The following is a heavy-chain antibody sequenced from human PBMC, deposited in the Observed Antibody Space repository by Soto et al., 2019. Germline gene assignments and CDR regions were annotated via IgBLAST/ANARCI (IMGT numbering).Heavy chain of an antibody. D-gene: IGHD5-18*01. J-gene: IGHJ4*02. CDR2: IYPGDSYT. CDR1: GYSFRSFW. Sequence: EVQLAQSETEVKKPGASLKISCKASGYSFRSFWIGWVRQKPGKGLEWLGIIYPGDSYTRHSPSFQGQGTLSVDKSITTAYLQWSSLEVSDSATYYGGRVAAGPRYSYGFDYWGQGTPVTVS. V-gene: IGHV5-51*01. CDR3: GRVAAGPRYSYGFDY.